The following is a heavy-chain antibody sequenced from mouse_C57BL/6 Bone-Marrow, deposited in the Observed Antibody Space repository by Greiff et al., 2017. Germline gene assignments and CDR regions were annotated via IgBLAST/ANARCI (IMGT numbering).Heavy chain of an antibody. D-gene: IGHD2-3*01. CDR2: INPNNGGT. CDR1: GYTFTDYH. J-gene: IGHJ2*01. Sequence: VQLKQSGPELVKPGASVKMSCKASGYTFTDYHMPWVKQSHGKSLEWIGYINPNNGGTSYNQKFKGKATLTVNKSSSTAYMELRSLTSEDSAVYYCARGWFYGDYWGQGTTLTVSS. CDR3: ARGWFYGDY. V-gene: IGHV1-22*01.